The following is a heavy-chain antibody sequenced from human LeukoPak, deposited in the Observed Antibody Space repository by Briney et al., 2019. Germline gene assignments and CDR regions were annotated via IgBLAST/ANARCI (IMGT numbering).Heavy chain of an antibody. J-gene: IGHJ4*02. Sequence: PSETLSLTCTVSGGSISSGDYYWSWIRQPPGKGLEWIGYIYYSGSTYYNPSLKSRVTISVDTSKNQFSLKLSSVTAADPAVYYCARDAEYSSSWYRGLDYWGQGTLVTVSS. CDR1: GGSISSGDYY. V-gene: IGHV4-30-4*08. CDR3: ARDAEYSSSWYRGLDY. D-gene: IGHD6-13*01. CDR2: IYYSGST.